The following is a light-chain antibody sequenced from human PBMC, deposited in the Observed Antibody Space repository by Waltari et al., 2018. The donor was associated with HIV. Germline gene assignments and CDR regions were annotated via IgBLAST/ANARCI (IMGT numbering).Light chain of an antibody. V-gene: IGLV2-14*03. CDR3: ASNRLDSTLV. J-gene: IGLJ2*01. Sequence: QSALTQPASVSGFPGQTINISCTGIRTDTRFSQHVSWYQQHPGSVPRLIIYDICSRPSGISDHFSGSRSGDSASLTISGLQSGDEAHYFCASNRLDSTLVFGGGTKLTIL. CDR1: RTDTRFSQH. CDR2: DIC.